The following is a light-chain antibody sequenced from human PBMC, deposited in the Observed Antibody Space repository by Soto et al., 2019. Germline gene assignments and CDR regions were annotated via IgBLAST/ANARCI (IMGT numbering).Light chain of an antibody. Sequence: QSVLTQPASVSGSPGQSITISCIGTSSDVGYYNYVSWYQQHPGKAPKLMIYDVTNRPSGVSNRFSGSKSRNTASLTISGLQAEDEADYYCSSYTSSSTLYVFGTGTKVTVL. CDR3: SSYTSSSTLYV. CDR2: DVT. J-gene: IGLJ1*01. V-gene: IGLV2-14*01. CDR1: SSDVGYYNY.